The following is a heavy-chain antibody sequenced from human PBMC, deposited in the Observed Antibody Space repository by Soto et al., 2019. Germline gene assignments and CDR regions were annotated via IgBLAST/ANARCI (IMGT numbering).Heavy chain of an antibody. CDR3: VRDVSGWYGY. J-gene: IGHJ4*02. Sequence: PGGSLRLSCAASGFTFSTFWMTWIRQTPGKGLEWVANIRQDGGAKYYLDSVGGRFTISRDNANNSLHLQMNSLRTEDTAVYYCVRDVSGWYGYWGQGTQVTVSS. CDR1: GFTFSTFW. V-gene: IGHV3-7*05. CDR2: IRQDGGAK. D-gene: IGHD6-19*01.